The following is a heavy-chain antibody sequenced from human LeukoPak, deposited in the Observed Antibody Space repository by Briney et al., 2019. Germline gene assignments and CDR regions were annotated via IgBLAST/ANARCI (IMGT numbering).Heavy chain of an antibody. CDR3: ARASPSDGSSWFDP. J-gene: IGHJ5*02. CDR1: GGSISSYY. CDR2: INHSGST. Sequence: PSETLSLTCTVSGGSISSYYWSWIRQPPGKGLEWIGEINHSGSTNYNPSLKSRVTISVDTSKNQFSLKLSSVTAADTAVYYCARASPSDGSSWFDPWGQGTLVTVSS. D-gene: IGHD6-6*01. V-gene: IGHV4-34*01.